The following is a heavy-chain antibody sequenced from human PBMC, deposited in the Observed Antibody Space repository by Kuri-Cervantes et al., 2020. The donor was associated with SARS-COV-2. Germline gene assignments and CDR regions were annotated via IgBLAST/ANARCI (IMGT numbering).Heavy chain of an antibody. CDR3: ARDMAVHYYFDY. CDR1: RFMFSCDR. J-gene: IGHJ4*02. CDR2: IKQDGSEK. V-gene: IGHV3-7*01. D-gene: IGHD6-19*01. Sequence: GESLKISCAASRFMFSCDRMNWVRQAPGKGLEWVANIKQDGSEKYYVDSVKGRFTISRDNAKNSLYLQMNSLRAEDTAVYYCARDMAVHYYFDYWGQGTLVTVSS.